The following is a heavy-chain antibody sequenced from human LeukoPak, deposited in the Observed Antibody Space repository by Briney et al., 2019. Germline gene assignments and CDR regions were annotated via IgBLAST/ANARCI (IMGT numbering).Heavy chain of an antibody. D-gene: IGHD5-24*01. J-gene: IGHJ6*03. CDR1: GLTVSNNY. CDR3: ARDRSDGNYYMVV. CDR2: IHGGGST. Sequence: GGSLRLSCAASGLTVSNNYMSWVRQAPGKGLEWVSVIHGGGSTSYADSVKGRFTISRDNSKNTLYLQMNSLRVDDTGVYYCARDRSDGNYYMVVWGKGTTVIDSS. V-gene: IGHV3-53*01.